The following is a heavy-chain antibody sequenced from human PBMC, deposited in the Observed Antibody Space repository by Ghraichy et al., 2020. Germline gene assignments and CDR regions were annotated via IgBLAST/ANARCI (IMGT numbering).Heavy chain of an antibody. CDR3: ARQGYSRFY. CDR2: IYYSGST. CDR1: GGSISSSSYY. Sequence: SETLSLTCTVSGGSISSSSYYWGWIRQPPGKGLEWIGSIYYSGSTYYNPSLKSRVTISVDTSKNQFSLKLSSVTAADTAVYYCARQGYSRFYWGQGTLVTVSS. D-gene: IGHD6-13*01. J-gene: IGHJ4*02. V-gene: IGHV4-39*01.